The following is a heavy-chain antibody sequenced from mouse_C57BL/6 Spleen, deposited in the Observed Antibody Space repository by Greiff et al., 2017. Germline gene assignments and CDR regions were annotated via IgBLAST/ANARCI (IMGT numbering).Heavy chain of an antibody. J-gene: IGHJ2*01. CDR2: IHPSSGYT. D-gene: IGHD2-4*01. CDR1: GYTFTSYT. CDR3: ARCHDSEPFDY. Sequence: QVQLQQPGAELARPGASVKMSCKASGYTFTSYTMHWVKQRPGQGLEWIGFIHPSSGYTKYNQKFKDKATLTADKSSSTAYRQLCRLTSEDSAVYYCARCHDSEPFDYWGQGTTLTVSS. V-gene: IGHV1-4*01.